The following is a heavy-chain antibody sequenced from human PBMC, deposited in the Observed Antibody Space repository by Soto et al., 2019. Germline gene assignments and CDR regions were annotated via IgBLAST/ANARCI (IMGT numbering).Heavy chain of an antibody. V-gene: IGHV3-21*01. Sequence: GGSLRLSCAASGFTFSSYSMNWVRQAPGKGLEWVSSISSSSSYIYYADSVKGRFTISRDNAKNSLYLQMNSLRAEDTAVYYCARDLQDDFWSGYYIYFDYWGQGTLVTVSS. CDR1: GFTFSSYS. CDR3: ARDLQDDFWSGYYIYFDY. J-gene: IGHJ4*02. D-gene: IGHD3-3*01. CDR2: ISSSSSYI.